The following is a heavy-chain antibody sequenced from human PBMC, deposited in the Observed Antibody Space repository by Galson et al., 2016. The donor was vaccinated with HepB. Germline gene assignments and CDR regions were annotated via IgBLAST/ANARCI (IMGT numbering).Heavy chain of an antibody. CDR2: ISYSEIT. CDR1: GDSIDSRFSY. J-gene: IGHJ4*02. V-gene: IGHV4-31*03. CDR3: ARLRFLEWSFVRYFDY. Sequence: TLSLTCTVSGDSIDSRFSYWSWIRQNPGKGLEWIGYISYSEITYYNPALKSRVDMSVSTSKNQFSLEVNSVTAADTAVYYCARLRFLEWSFVRYFDYWGQGTLVTVSS. D-gene: IGHD3-3*01.